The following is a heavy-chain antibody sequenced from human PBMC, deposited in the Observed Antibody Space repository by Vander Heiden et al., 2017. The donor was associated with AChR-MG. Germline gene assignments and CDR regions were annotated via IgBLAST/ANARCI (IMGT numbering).Heavy chain of an antibody. CDR1: GYTFTVYD. CDR3: ARDNNPEVPTFDY. J-gene: IGHJ4*02. D-gene: IGHD1-20*01. V-gene: IGHV1-2*06. CDR2: INPNSGDA. Sequence: QVRLVQCGAEGQKSGASGKVTCKASGYTFTVYDTHWVRQAPGQGLEWVGRINPNSGDANYVQRFQGRVTMTRDTSISTAYMGLNRLRSDDTAVYYCARDNNPEVPTFDYWGQGTLVTVSS.